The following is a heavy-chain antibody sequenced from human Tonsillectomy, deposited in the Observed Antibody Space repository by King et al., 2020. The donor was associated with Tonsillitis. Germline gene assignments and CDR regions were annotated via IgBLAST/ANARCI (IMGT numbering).Heavy chain of an antibody. CDR1: GGSISSSNW. D-gene: IGHD3-10*01. CDR3: AREITSGIDYYYGMDV. J-gene: IGHJ6*02. CDR2: IYHSGST. Sequence: VQLQESGPGLVKPSGTLSLTCAVSGGSISSSNWWSWVRQPPGKGLEWIGEIYHSGSTNCNPSLKSRVTILVDKSKNQFSLKLSSVTAADTAVYYCAREITSGIDYYYGMDVWGQGTTVPVSS. V-gene: IGHV4-4*02.